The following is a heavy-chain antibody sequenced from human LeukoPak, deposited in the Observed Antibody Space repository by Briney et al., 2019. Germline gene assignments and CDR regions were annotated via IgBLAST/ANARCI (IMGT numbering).Heavy chain of an antibody. J-gene: IGHJ4*02. D-gene: IGHD3-10*01. V-gene: IGHV4-59*08. CDR3: ARHAYYGSGSYYFDY. CDR2: IYYTGST. Sequence: SETLSLTCTVSSGSLSNYHWSWIRQPPGKGLEGVGFIYYTGSTNYNPSLKSRVTISVDTSKNQFSLKLSSVTAADTAVYYCARHAYYGSGSYYFDYWGQGSLVTVSS. CDR1: SGSLSNYH.